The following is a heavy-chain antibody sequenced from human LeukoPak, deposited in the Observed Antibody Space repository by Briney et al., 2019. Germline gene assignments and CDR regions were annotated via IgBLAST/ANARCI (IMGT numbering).Heavy chain of an antibody. CDR1: GFTFSSYA. CDR2: INHSGST. Sequence: PGGSLRLSCAASGFTFSSYAMSWVRQAPGKGLEWIGEINHSGSTNYNPSLKSRVTISVDTSKNQFSLKLSSVTAADTAVYYCARGHGSGWYAIYPHWGQGTLVTVSA. D-gene: IGHD6-19*01. J-gene: IGHJ4*02. CDR3: ARGHGSGWYAIYPH. V-gene: IGHV4-34*01.